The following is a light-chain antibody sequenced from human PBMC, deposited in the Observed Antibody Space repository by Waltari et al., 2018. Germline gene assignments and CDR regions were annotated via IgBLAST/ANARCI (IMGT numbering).Light chain of an antibody. CDR3: VLYMGNGCRV. J-gene: IGLJ3*02. CDR1: SGSVSSRHY. Sequence: QTVVTQEPSFSVSPGGTVTLTCGLDSGSVSSRHYPSWYQQRPGRAPRTPIYSTDTRSAGVPVGFSCSLLGNKAALTITGAQADDECDYYCVLYMGNGCRVFGGGTKVTVL. V-gene: IGLV8-61*01. CDR2: STD.